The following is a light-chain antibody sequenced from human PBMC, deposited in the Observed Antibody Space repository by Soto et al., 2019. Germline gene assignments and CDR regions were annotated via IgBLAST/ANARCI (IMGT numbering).Light chain of an antibody. V-gene: IGKV3-15*01. CDR1: QRISDT. J-gene: IGKJ1*01. Sequence: IVMTQTPATLSVSPGGSATLSGRASQRISDTLAWYQQKPGQAPRLLIHSASTRAPGFPARFSGSESGTDFTLTISSLQSEDFAVYYCQQYNNWPWTFGQGTKVDIK. CDR2: SAS. CDR3: QQYNNWPWT.